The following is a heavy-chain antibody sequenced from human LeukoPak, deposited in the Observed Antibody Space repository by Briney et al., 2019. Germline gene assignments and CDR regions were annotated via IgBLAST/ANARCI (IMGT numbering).Heavy chain of an antibody. D-gene: IGHD5-18*01. CDR1: GGSISSGGYY. Sequence: SQTLSLTCTVSGGSISSGGYYWSWIRQPPGKGLEWIGEINHSGSTNYNPSLKSRVTISVDTSKNQFSLKLSSVTAADTAVYYCARLGYSYGSYWGQGTLVTVSS. J-gene: IGHJ4*02. CDR2: INHSGST. V-gene: IGHV4-30-2*01. CDR3: ARLGYSYGSY.